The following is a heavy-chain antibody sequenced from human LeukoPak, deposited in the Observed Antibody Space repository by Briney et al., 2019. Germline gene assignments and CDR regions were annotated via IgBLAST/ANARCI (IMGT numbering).Heavy chain of an antibody. D-gene: IGHD2-15*01. Sequence: GGSLRLSCAASGFTSSTYAMHWVRQAPGKGLEWVAFIRYDGSNKYLADSVKGRFTISRDNAKNSLYLQMNSLRAEDTAVYYCATVVAATLGWFDPWGQGTLVTVSS. J-gene: IGHJ5*02. CDR2: IRYDGSNK. CDR1: GFTSSTYA. V-gene: IGHV3-30*02. CDR3: ATVVAATLGWFDP.